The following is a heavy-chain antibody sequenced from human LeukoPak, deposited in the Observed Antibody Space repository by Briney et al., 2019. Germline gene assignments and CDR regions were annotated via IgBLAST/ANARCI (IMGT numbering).Heavy chain of an antibody. Sequence: GGPLRLSCTASGFTLFTFNNSGMSWVRQTPGKGLEWVGRIKSKTDGGTTDYTAPLKGRFSISRDDSKDTVYLQVNSLKTEATAVYYCTTDLLDYWGQGTLVTVSS. V-gene: IGHV3-15*01. CDR2: IKSKTDGGTT. CDR3: TTDLLDY. CDR1: GFTLFTFNNSG. J-gene: IGHJ4*02.